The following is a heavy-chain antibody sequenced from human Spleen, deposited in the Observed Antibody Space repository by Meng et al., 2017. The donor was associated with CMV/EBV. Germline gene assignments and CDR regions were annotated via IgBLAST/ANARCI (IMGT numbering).Heavy chain of an antibody. CDR2: VSGSGGAT. J-gene: IGHJ4*02. CDR1: GFTFSDFY. V-gene: IGHV3-23*01. Sequence: GESLKISCAASGFTFSDFYMSWIRQAPGKGLEWVSVVSGSGGATFYRDSVEGRLTISRDNSRNTVYLHMNGLRAEDTAIYYCAKSGVPRRLVGYHLDYWGRGTLVTVSS. CDR3: AKSGVPRRLVGYHLDY. D-gene: IGHD2-15*01.